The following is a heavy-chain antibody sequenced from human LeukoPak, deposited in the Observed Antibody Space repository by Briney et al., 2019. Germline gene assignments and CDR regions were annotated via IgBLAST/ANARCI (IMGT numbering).Heavy chain of an antibody. D-gene: IGHD2-2*01. CDR2: INHSGST. CDR3: ARLRRWFVPAAPGGRGYNWFDP. CDR1: GGSISSSSYY. V-gene: IGHV4-39*07. J-gene: IGHJ5*02. Sequence: PSETLSLTCTVSGGSISSSSYYWGWIRQPPGKGLEWIGEINHSGSTNYNPSLKSRVTISVDTSKNQFSLKLSSVTAADTAVYYCARLRRWFVPAAPGGRGYNWFDPWGQGTLVTVSS.